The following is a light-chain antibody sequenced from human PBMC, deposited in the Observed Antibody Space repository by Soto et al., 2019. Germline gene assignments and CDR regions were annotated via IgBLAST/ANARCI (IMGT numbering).Light chain of an antibody. CDR3: QQSFGVEFT. J-gene: IGKJ3*01. CDR1: RNINNF. Sequence: DIQMTQSPSSLSASVGDRVSITCRAGRNINNFLNWYQQKPGEAPKLLIYTTSSLNSGVPSRFSGSRSGTDFTLTISSLQREDIATYYCQQSFGVEFTFGAGT. CDR2: TTS. V-gene: IGKV1-39*01.